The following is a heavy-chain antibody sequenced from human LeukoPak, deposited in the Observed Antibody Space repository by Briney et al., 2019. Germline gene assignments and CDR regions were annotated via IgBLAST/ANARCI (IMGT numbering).Heavy chain of an antibody. J-gene: IGHJ4*02. CDR1: GFTFSSYG. D-gene: IGHD6-13*01. CDR3: AKDFGPGYSSSWWDY. Sequence: PGRSLRLSCAASGFTFSSYGMHWVRQAPGKGLEWVAVIWYDGSNKYYADSVKGRFTISRGNSKNTLYLQMNSLRAEDTAVYYCAKDFGPGYSSSWWDYWGQGTLVTVSS. CDR2: IWYDGSNK. V-gene: IGHV3-33*06.